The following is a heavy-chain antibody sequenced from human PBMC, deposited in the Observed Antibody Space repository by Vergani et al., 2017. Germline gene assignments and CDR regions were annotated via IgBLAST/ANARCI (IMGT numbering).Heavy chain of an antibody. CDR3: ARHSTVEWLVKLGWIDP. J-gene: IGHJ5*02. CDR1: GASIRSSNYY. V-gene: IGHV4-39*01. Sequence: QLQLQESGPGLVKPSATLSLTCSVSGASIRSSNYYWCWIRQPPGKVLEWIASIYYSGSPYYNPSLKSRVTISVDTSKHQFSLKLSSVTAADTAVYFCARHSTVEWLVKLGWIDPWGQGILVTVSS. CDR2: IYYSGSP. D-gene: IGHD6-19*01.